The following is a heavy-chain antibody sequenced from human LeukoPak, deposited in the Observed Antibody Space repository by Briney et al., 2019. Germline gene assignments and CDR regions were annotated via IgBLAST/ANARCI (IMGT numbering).Heavy chain of an antibody. J-gene: IGHJ6*02. Sequence: SETLSLTCTVSGGSIKSSTYYWGWIRQPPGKGLEWIGSIYYSGSTNYNPSLKSRVTISVDTSKNQFSLKLSSVTAADTAVYYCARVKTRGKYGSGSYSDYYYYGMDVWGQGTTVTVSS. D-gene: IGHD3-10*01. CDR1: GGSIKSSTYY. CDR2: IYYSGST. V-gene: IGHV4-39*07. CDR3: ARVKTRGKYGSGSYSDYYYYGMDV.